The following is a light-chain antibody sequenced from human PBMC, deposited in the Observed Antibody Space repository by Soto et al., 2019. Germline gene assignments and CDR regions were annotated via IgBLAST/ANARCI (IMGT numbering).Light chain of an antibody. CDR2: WAS. V-gene: IGKV4-1*01. Sequence: DIVMTQTPDSLAVPQGERATINFKPSQSVLYSSNNKNYLAWYQQKPGQPPKLLIYWASTRESGVPDRFSGSGSGTDFTLTISGLQAADVAVYYCQQYYSTPWTFGKGAKGDIK. J-gene: IGKJ1*01. CDR1: QSVLYSSNNKNY. CDR3: QQYYSTPWT.